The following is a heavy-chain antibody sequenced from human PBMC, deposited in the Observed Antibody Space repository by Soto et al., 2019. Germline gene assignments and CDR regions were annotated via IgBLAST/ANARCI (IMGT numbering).Heavy chain of an antibody. CDR2: IIPIFGTA. Sequence: GASGKVCCKASGGTFSSYAISWVRQAPGQGLEWMGGIIPIFGTANYAQKFQGRVTITADESTSTAYMELSSLRSEDTAVYYCARDADTGGYSYGSGYWGQGTLVTVS. V-gene: IGHV1-69*13. CDR1: GGTFSSYA. CDR3: ARDADTGGYSYGSGY. J-gene: IGHJ4*02. D-gene: IGHD5-18*01.